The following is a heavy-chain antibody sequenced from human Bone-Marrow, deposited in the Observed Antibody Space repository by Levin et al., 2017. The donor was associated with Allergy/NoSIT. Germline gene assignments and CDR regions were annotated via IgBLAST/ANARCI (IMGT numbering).Heavy chain of an antibody. CDR3: AKGRCSSTICYVPHEQ. CDR1: GFTFSRFA. CDR2: ISSDGSIQ. J-gene: IGHJ4*02. Sequence: GESLKISCAASGFTFSRFAMHWVRQAPGKGLEWVAVISSDGSIQKYADSVKGRLSVSRDNSNNTLFVHINSLRAEDTGVYYCAKGRCSSTICYVPHEQWGQGTQVTVSS. V-gene: IGHV3-30*18. D-gene: IGHD2-2*01.